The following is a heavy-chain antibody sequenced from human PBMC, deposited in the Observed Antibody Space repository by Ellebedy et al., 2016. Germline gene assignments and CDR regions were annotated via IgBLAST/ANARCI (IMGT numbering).Heavy chain of an antibody. V-gene: IGHV1-2*02. Sequence: ASVKVSXXASGYTFTGYYMYWWRQAPGQGLEWMGWINPNGGGTSYAQMFQGRVTMTRNTSISTAYMELSSLRSEDTAVYYCARVSELNYDFWSGYSLDLDYWGQGTLVTVSS. CDR3: ARVSELNYDFWSGYSLDLDY. CDR1: GYTFTGYY. J-gene: IGHJ4*02. D-gene: IGHD3-3*01. CDR2: INPNGGGT.